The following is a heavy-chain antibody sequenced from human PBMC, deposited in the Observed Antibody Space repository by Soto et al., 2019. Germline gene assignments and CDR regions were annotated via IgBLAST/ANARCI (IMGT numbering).Heavy chain of an antibody. CDR2: INHSGST. CDR1: GGSFSGYY. CDR3: ARGRSNIVVVVAATQSYYMDV. V-gene: IGHV4-34*01. D-gene: IGHD2-15*01. Sequence: SETLSLTCAVYGGSFSGYYWSWIRQPPGKGLEWIGEINHSGSTNYNPSLKSRVTISVDTSKNQFSLKLSSVTAADTAVYYCARGRSNIVVVVAATQSYYMDVWGKGTSVTVSS. J-gene: IGHJ6*03.